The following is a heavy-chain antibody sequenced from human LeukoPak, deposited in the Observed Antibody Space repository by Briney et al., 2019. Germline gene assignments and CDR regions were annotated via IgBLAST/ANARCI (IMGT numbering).Heavy chain of an antibody. D-gene: IGHD5-12*01. CDR1: GYTFTSYD. CDR2: MNPNSGNT. V-gene: IGHV1-8*01. Sequence: ASVTVSCKASGYTFTSYDINWVRQAPGQGLEWMGWMNPNSGNTGYAQKFQGRVTMTRNTSISTAYMELSSLRSEDTAVYYCARRAYSGYDSYFDYWGQGTLVTVSS. CDR3: ARRAYSGYDSYFDY. J-gene: IGHJ4*02.